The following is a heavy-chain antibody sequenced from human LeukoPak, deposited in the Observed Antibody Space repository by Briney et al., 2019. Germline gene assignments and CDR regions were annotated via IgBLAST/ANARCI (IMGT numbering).Heavy chain of an antibody. CDR2: LSGSGGTT. V-gene: IGHV3-23*01. D-gene: IGHD5-24*01. Sequence: GGSLRLSCVASGFTFSRYSMNWLRQAPGKGLEWVSALSGSGGTTNYANSVKGRFTISRSNSKNTLYLQMNNLSVDDTAVYYCAKAVGYNTYWYFDLWGRGTLVTVSS. CDR1: GFTFSRYS. CDR3: AKAVGYNTYWYFDL. J-gene: IGHJ2*01.